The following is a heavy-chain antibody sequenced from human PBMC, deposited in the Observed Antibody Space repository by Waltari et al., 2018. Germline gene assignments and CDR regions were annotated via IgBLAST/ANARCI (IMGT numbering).Heavy chain of an antibody. CDR1: GGTFSSYA. V-gene: IGHV1-69*01. CDR3: ARDHPYCSSTSCYTNYYYYYGMDV. D-gene: IGHD2-2*02. J-gene: IGHJ6*02. CDR2: IIPIFGTA. Sequence: QVQLVQSVAEVKKTGSSVKVSCKDYGGTFSSYAIIWVRQAPGQGLAWMGGIIPIFGTANYAQKFQGRVTITADESTSTAYMELSSLRSEDTAVYYCARDHPYCSSTSCYTNYYYYYGMDVWGQGTTVTVSS.